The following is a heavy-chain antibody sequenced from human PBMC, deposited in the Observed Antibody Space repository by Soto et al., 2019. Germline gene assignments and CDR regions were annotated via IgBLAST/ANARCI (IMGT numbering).Heavy chain of an antibody. Sequence: QVQLVQSGAEVKKPGSSVKVSCKASGGTFSSYSINWVRQAPGQGLEWMGEIIPIFGTANYAQKFQGRVTITADESTSTAYMELSSLRSEDTSVAYCARECGSHSGGIDYCGQGTQVTGYS. V-gene: IGHV1-69*01. CDR3: ARECGSHSGGIDY. CDR1: GGTFSSYS. CDR2: IIPIFGTA. D-gene: IGHD1-26*01. J-gene: IGHJ4*02.